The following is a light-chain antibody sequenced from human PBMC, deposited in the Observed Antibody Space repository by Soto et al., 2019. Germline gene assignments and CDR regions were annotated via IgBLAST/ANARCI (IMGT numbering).Light chain of an antibody. V-gene: IGKV1-6*01. CDR1: QGIRND. CDR3: LQDYNYPYT. J-gene: IGKJ2*01. Sequence: AIQMTQSPSSLSASVGDRVTITCRASQGIRNDLGWYQQKPGKAPKLLISAAPSLQSGVPSRFSGSGSGTDFTLTISSLQPEDFATYYCLQDYNYPYTFGQGTKVDIK. CDR2: AAP.